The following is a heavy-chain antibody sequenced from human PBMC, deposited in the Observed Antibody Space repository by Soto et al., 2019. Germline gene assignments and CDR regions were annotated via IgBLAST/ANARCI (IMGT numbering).Heavy chain of an antibody. V-gene: IGHV4-34*02. D-gene: IGHD3-10*01. CDR1: GGSFDDFY. J-gene: IGHJ6*02. CDR2: ISHDGGT. Sequence: QVQLQQWGAGLLRPSETLSLTCAFYGGSFDDFYWSWVRQSPGKGLEWVGEISHDGGTNYSPSLARRVSISVETSTNQFSLHLRSVTAADTGLYYCARGQLVWYGDLTPYHRDMDVWGQGTTVTVSS. CDR3: ARGQLVWYGDLTPYHRDMDV.